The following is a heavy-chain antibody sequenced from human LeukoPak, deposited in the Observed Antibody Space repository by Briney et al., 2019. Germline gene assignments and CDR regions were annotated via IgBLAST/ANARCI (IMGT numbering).Heavy chain of an antibody. J-gene: IGHJ4*02. Sequence: SETLSLTCTVSGGSISMSSYYWGRIRQAPGKGREWIGTIYYSGSTYYKPALKRRVTMSIDTSQTQFSLKLSSVHAADTAVYYCWRQSTKATFGDYWGQGTLVTVST. CDR3: WRQSTKATFGDY. D-gene: IGHD3-16*01. CDR2: IYYSGST. V-gene: IGHV4-39*01. CDR1: GGSISMSSYY.